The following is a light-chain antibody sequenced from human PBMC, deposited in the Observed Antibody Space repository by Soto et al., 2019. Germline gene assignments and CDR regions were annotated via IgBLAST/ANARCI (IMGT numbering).Light chain of an antibody. J-gene: IGLJ3*02. CDR1: SSNIGAVYD. CDR2: TNN. V-gene: IGLV1-40*01. Sequence: QSVLTQPPSVSGAPGQRVTISCTGSSSNIGAVYDVHWYQQVPGTAPKLIIYTNNNRPSGVPERFSGSNSGTSASLAVTGLQPEDGADYYCQSYDSSLSTWVFGGGTKLTVL. CDR3: QSYDSSLSTWV.